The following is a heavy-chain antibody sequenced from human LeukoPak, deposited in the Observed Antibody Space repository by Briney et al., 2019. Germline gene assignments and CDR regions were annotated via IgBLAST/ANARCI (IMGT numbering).Heavy chain of an antibody. D-gene: IGHD5-12*01. CDR3: ARIMVATTREAFDY. Sequence: GGSLILSCAASGFTFSSYSMNWVRQAPGKGLEWVSSISSSSSYIYYADSVKGRFTISRDNAKNSLYLQMNSLRAEDTAVYYCARIMVATTREAFDYWGQGTLVTVSS. CDR2: ISSSSSYI. CDR1: GFTFSSYS. J-gene: IGHJ4*02. V-gene: IGHV3-21*01.